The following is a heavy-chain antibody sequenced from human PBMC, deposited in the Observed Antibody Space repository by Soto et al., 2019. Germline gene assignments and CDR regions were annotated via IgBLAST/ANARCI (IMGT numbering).Heavy chain of an antibody. D-gene: IGHD2-15*01. Sequence: GASVKVSCKASGYTFTSYYMHWVRQAPGQGLEWMGIINPSGGSTSYAQKFQGRVTMTRDTSTSTVYMELSSLRSEDTAVYYCARDPYIVVVVAAISQGGNYFDYWGQGTLVTVSS. V-gene: IGHV1-46*01. J-gene: IGHJ4*02. CDR3: ARDPYIVVVVAAISQGGNYFDY. CDR1: GYTFTSYY. CDR2: INPSGGST.